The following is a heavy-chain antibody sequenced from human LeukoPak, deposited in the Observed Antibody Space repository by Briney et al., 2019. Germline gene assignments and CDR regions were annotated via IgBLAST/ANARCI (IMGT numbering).Heavy chain of an antibody. CDR1: EFSFTSYW. D-gene: IGHD6-19*01. CDR3: CHLAVAGRIH. J-gene: IGHJ4*02. V-gene: IGHV5-51*01. CDR2: IHPGDSDT. Sequence: GESLKISCKGSEFSFTSYWIGWVRQMPGKGLEWMGIIHPGDSDTRYSPSFQGQVTISADKSISTTYLQWSSLQGSDTAMYYCCHLAVAGRIHWGQGTLVTVSS.